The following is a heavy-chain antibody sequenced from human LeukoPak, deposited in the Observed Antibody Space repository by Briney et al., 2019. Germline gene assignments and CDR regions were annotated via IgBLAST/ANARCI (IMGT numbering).Heavy chain of an antibody. J-gene: IGHJ4*02. D-gene: IGHD3-9*01. CDR2: IIPIFGTA. CDR1: GGTFSSYA. V-gene: IGHV1-69*13. Sequence: SVKVSCKASGGTFSSYAISWVRQAPGQGLEWMGGIIPIFGTANYAQKFQGRVTITADESTSTAYMELSSLRSEDTAVYYCASMVSHILTGYDYWGQGTLVTVSS. CDR3: ASMVSHILTGYDY.